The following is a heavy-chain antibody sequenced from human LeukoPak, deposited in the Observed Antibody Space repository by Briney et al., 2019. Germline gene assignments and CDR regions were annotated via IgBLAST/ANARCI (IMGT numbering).Heavy chain of an antibody. CDR3: ARGGFLDPFDP. CDR1: GGSISSYY. J-gene: IGHJ5*02. CDR2: IHYSGRT. D-gene: IGHD1-1*01. Sequence: SETLSFTCTVSGGSISSYYWNWIRQPPGKGLEWIGYIHYSGRTNYSPSLKSRVTISVDTSKNQFSLKLISVTAADTAVYYCARGGFLDPFDPWGQGTLVTVSS. V-gene: IGHV4-59*01.